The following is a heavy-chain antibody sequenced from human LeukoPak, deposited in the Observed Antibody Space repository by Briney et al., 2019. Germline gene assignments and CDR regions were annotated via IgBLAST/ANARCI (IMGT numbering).Heavy chain of an antibody. J-gene: IGHJ5*02. CDR3: AREVLVTDCSSTSCYNWFDP. D-gene: IGHD2-2*01. Sequence: PSETLSLTCTVSGGFISSGSYYWSWIRQPAGKGLEWIGRIYTSGSTNYNPSLKSRVTISVDTSKNQFSLKLSSVTAADTAVYYCAREVLVTDCSSTSCYNWFDPWGQGTLVTVSS. CDR2: IYTSGST. V-gene: IGHV4-61*02. CDR1: GGFISSGSYY.